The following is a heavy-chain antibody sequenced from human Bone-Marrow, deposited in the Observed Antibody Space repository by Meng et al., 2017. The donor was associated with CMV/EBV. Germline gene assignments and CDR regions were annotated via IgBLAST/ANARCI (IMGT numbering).Heavy chain of an antibody. J-gene: IGHJ6*02. D-gene: IGHD2-15*01. CDR3: ARDSAATQTQNYYYYGMDV. Sequence: SETLSPTCTVSGGSVSSGSYYWSWIRQPPGKGLEWIGYIYYSGSTNYNPSLKSRVTISVDTSKNQFSLKLSSVTAADTAVYYCARDSAATQTQNYYYYGMDVWGQGTTVTVSS. V-gene: IGHV4-61*01. CDR1: GGSVSSGSYY. CDR2: IYYSGST.